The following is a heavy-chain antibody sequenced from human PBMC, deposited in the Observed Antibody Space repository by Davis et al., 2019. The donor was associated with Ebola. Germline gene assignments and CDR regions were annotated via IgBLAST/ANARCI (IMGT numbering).Heavy chain of an antibody. V-gene: IGHV1-8*01. CDR3: ARGGVAYSDLDY. CDR1: GYIFTTYD. CDR2: MNPNSGNT. D-gene: IGHD2-21*01. J-gene: IGHJ4*02. Sequence: ASVKVSCKASGYIFTTYDINWVRQATGQGLEWMGWMNPNSGNTGYAQKFQGRVTMTRNTSMSTAYMELSSLRSEDTAVYFCARGGVAYSDLDYWGQGTLVAVSS.